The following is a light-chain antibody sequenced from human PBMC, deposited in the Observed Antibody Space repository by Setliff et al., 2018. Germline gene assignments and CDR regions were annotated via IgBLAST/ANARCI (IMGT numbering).Light chain of an antibody. Sequence: QSALTQPPSASGSPGQSVTISCTGTSRDVGGYNFVSWYQQHPGKAPKLIISEVTERPSGVPDRFSGPKSGNTASLTVSGLQAEDEADYYCSSYAGSDNYVFGTGTKVTVL. J-gene: IGLJ1*01. V-gene: IGLV2-8*01. CDR3: SSYAGSDNYV. CDR2: EVT. CDR1: SRDVGGYNF.